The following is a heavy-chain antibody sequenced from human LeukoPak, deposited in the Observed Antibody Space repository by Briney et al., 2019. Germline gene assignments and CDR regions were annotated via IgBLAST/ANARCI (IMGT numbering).Heavy chain of an antibody. CDR1: GFTFSDYY. CDR3: AKFRPPSAAYYY. V-gene: IGHV3-23*01. CDR2: ISGSGGST. Sequence: GGSLRLSCAASGFTFSDYYMSCIRQAPGKGLEWVSAISGSGGSTYYADSVKGRFTISRDNSKNTLYLQMNSLRAEDTAVYYCAKFRPPSAAYYYWGQGTLVTVSS. J-gene: IGHJ4*02. D-gene: IGHD6-13*01.